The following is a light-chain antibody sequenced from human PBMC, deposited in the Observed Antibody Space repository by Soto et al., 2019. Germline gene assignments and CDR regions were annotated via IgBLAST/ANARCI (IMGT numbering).Light chain of an antibody. J-gene: IGLJ2*01. Sequence: QLVLTQPPSVSGAPGQRVTISCTGSSSNIGAGYDVHWYQQLPGTAPKLLIYGNSNRPSGVPDRFSGSKSGTSASLAITGLQAEEEADYYCQSYDSSLSGSVFGGGTKVTVL. V-gene: IGLV1-40*01. CDR3: QSYDSSLSGSV. CDR2: GNS. CDR1: SSNIGAGYD.